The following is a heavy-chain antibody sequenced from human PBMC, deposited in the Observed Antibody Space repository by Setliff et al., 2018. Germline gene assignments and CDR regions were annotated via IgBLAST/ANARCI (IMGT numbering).Heavy chain of an antibody. CDR1: GDSISTGINY. CDR2: IDRSGNT. Sequence: SETLSLTCTVSGDSISTGINYWSWIRQPAGKGLEWIGHIDRSGNTNFNPSLKSRVTVSGDRSKNQFSLELSSVTAADTAVYYCARSLGSGSYYGSRPFHSDYWGQGILVTVSS. J-gene: IGHJ4*02. CDR3: ARSLGSGSYYGSRPFHSDY. D-gene: IGHD3-10*01. V-gene: IGHV4-61*09.